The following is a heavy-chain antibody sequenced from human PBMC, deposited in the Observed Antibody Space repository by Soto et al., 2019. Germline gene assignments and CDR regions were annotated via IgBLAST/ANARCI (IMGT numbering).Heavy chain of an antibody. D-gene: IGHD6-13*01. Sequence: QVQLQESGPGLVKPSQTLSLTCTVSGGSISSGDYYWSWIRQPPGKGLEWIGSIYYSGSTYYNPSLESRVTISVDTSTNQFSLKLNSVTAADTAVYYWASRHSSPYFDYWGQGTLVTVSS. CDR2: IYYSGST. CDR1: GGSISSGDYY. CDR3: ASRHSSPYFDY. V-gene: IGHV4-30-4*01. J-gene: IGHJ4*02.